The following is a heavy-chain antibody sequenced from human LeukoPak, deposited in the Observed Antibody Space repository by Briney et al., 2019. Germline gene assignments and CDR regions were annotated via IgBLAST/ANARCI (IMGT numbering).Heavy chain of an antibody. D-gene: IGHD3-10*01. J-gene: IGHJ6*03. CDR3: AREIRADPGALWFGESHSDYYYMDV. CDR1: GGSISSHY. CDR2: IYYSGST. V-gene: IGHV4-59*11. Sequence: SETLSLTCTVSGGSISSHYWSWIRQPPGKGLEWIGYIYYSGSTNYNPSLKSRVTISVDTSKNQFSLKLSSVTAADTAVYYCAREIRADPGALWFGESHSDYYYMDVWGKGTTVTVSS.